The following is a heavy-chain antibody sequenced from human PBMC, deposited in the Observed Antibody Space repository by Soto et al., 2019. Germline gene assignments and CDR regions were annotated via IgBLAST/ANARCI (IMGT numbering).Heavy chain of an antibody. CDR2: IKNRANNYVT. J-gene: IGHJ4*02. Sequence: GWCLRLSCAASGFALSGSAVHWVRQASGKGLEWVGRIKNRANNYVTAYAASVKGRFTVSRDDSKNTAYLQMDSLKTEDTAVYYCTRLEGHSFGFDYWGLGTLVTVSS. CDR1: GFALSGSA. CDR3: TRLEGHSFGFDY. D-gene: IGHD3-3*01. V-gene: IGHV3-73*01.